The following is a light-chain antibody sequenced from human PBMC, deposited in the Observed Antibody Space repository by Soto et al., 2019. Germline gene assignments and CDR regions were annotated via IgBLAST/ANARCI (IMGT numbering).Light chain of an antibody. V-gene: IGKV3-20*01. Sequence: EIVMTQSPATLSVSPGERATLSCRASQSVDSTFFAWYQKKPGQAPRLLIYGASKRDPGVPDRFSGSGSGTDFTLTISRLEPEALAVYYCQQYMSSVTFGQGTKVEI. CDR1: QSVDSTF. CDR2: GAS. CDR3: QQYMSSVT. J-gene: IGKJ1*01.